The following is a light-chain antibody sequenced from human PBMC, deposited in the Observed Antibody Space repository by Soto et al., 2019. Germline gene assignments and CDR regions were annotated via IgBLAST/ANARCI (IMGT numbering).Light chain of an antibody. J-gene: IGKJ2*01. CDR2: DAS. CDR3: QQYNSYQYT. V-gene: IGKV1-5*01. Sequence: DFQMTQSPSTLSASVGDRVTITCRASQNIRSRLAWFQQKPGKAPKLLIYDASSLESGVPSRFSGSGSGTEFTLTISSLQPDDFATYYCQQYNSYQYTFGQGTKV. CDR1: QNIRSR.